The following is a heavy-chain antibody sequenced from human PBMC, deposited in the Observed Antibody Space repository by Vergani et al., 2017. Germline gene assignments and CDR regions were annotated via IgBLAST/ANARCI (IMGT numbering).Heavy chain of an antibody. D-gene: IGHD3-3*01. J-gene: IGHJ6*02. Sequence: EVQLLESGGGLVQPGGSLRLSCAASGFTFSSYAMSWVRQAPGKGLEWVSAISGSGGSTYYADSVKGRFTISRDNSKNTLYLQMNSLRAVDTAVYYCAKAQYYDFWSGYYDYGMDVWGQGTTVTVSS. CDR2: ISGSGGST. CDR3: AKAQYYDFWSGYYDYGMDV. CDR1: GFTFSSYA. V-gene: IGHV3-23*01.